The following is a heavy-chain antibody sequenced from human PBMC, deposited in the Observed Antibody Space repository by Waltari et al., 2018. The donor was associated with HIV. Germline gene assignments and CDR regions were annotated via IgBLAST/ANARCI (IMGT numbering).Heavy chain of an antibody. Sequence: EVQLVESGGGLVKPGGSLRLSCAASGFTFSNAWKGRVRQALGKGLELVSRMKSKSYGGTKNAAPVKGRFIITRNDSNDMLYLQMKSLKTEDTAVYYCRTSSDYGDPPVDYCGQGTLVTVSS. CDR2: MKSKSYGGT. CDR3: RTSSDYGDPPVDY. CDR1: GFTFSNAW. J-gene: IGHJ4*02. V-gene: IGHV3-15*01. D-gene: IGHD4-17*01.